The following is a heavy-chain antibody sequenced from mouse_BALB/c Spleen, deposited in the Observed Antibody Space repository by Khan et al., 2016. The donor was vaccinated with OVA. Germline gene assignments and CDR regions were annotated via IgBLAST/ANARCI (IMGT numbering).Heavy chain of an antibody. CDR3: ARVCGGDFDY. CDR2: ISYSGNT. Sequence: VQLQQSGPGLVKPSQSLSLTCTVTGYSITSDYAWNWIRQFPGNKLEWMGFISYSGNTKYNPSLKSRFSITRDKSKNQFFLQLNSVTSEDTATDYCARVCGGDFDYWGQGTTLTVSS. J-gene: IGHJ2*01. CDR1: GYSITSDYA. V-gene: IGHV3-2*02.